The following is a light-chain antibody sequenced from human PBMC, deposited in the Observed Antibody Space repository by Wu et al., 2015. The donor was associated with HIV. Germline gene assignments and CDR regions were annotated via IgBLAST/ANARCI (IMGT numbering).Light chain of an antibody. J-gene: IGKJ4*01. Sequence: DIQMTQSPSSLSASVGDRVTITCRASQGISNSLAWYQQKPGKVPRLLIYAASTLQSGVPSRFSGSGSGTDFILTISSLQPEDVAIYSCQNYNSASLTFGGGPRWRSN. CDR2: AAS. CDR1: QGISNS. V-gene: IGKV1-27*01. CDR3: QNYNSASLT.